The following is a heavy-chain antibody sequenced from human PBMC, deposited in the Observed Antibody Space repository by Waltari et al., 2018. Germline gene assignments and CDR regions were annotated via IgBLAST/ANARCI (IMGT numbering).Heavy chain of an antibody. Sequence: EVQLVQSGTQVKKPGESLRISCKASGYSFSSYWIGWVRQMPGKGMEWMGSIFPREPVTSYTPSSQGLVTISADKSTGTAYLQFSSLTSSDTAMYFCARELIWPGELGPFDLWGQGTFVSVSS. CDR1: GYSFSSYW. D-gene: IGHD1-26*01. CDR3: ARELIWPGELGPFDL. V-gene: IGHV5-51*01. CDR2: IFPREPVT. J-gene: IGHJ3*01.